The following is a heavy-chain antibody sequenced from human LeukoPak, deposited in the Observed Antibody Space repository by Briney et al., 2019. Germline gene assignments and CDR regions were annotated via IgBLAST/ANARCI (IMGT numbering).Heavy chain of an antibody. CDR3: ARGPFKPWTHRGYYYGMDV. Sequence: PSETLSLTCTVSGGSISSGGYYWSWIRQHPGKGLEWIGYIYYSGSTYYNPSLKSRVTISVDTSKNQFSLKLSSVTAADTAVYYCARGPFKPWTHRGYYYGMDVWGQGTTVTVSS. CDR2: IYYSGST. V-gene: IGHV4-31*03. CDR1: GGSISSGGYY. J-gene: IGHJ6*02. D-gene: IGHD1-1*01.